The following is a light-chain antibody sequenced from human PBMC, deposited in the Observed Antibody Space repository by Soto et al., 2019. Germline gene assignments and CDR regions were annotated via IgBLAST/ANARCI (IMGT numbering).Light chain of an antibody. J-gene: IGKJ3*01. CDR2: GAS. CDR3: QQYGASPFT. V-gene: IGKV3-20*01. Sequence: EIVLTQSPGTLSLSPGESATLSCKASESVYINSFAWYYQKPGQPPRLLIYGASTRATGIPDRFSGSGSGTDFVLSINRLEVEDSGMDYCQQYGASPFTFGPGTRVDIK. CDR1: ESVYINS.